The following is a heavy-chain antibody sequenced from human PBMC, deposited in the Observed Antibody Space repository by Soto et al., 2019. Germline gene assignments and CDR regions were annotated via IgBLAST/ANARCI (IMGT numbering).Heavy chain of an antibody. Sequence: QVQLVQSGAEVKKPGASVKVSCKASGYTFTSYDINWVRQATGQGLEWMGWMNPNSGNTGYAQKYQGRVTMTKNTSISTAYKELSSLRAEDTAVYYCARDVGKGYGWNYGLWGKGTTVTVSS. D-gene: IGHD1-7*01. CDR1: GYTFTSYD. CDR2: MNPNSGNT. V-gene: IGHV1-8*01. CDR3: ARDVGKGYGWNYGL. J-gene: IGHJ6*04.